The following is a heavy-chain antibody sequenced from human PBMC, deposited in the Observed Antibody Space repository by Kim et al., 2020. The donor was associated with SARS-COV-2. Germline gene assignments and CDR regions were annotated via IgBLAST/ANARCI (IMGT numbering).Heavy chain of an antibody. CDR1: GGSISSSNW. V-gene: IGHV4-4*02. CDR2: IYHSGST. J-gene: IGHJ4*02. CDR3: ARSIRTYYYDSSGYSTRYYFDY. Sequence: SETLSLTCAVSGGSISSSNWWSWVRQPPGKGLEWIGEIYHSGSTNYNPSLKSRVTISVDKSKNQFSLKLSSVTAADTAVYYCARSIRTYYYDSSGYSTRYYFDYWGQGTLVTVSS. D-gene: IGHD3-22*01.